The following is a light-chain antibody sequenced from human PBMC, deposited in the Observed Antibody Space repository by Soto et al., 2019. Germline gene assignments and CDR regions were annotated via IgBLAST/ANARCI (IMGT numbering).Light chain of an antibody. J-gene: IGKJ4*01. Sequence: DIQVTQSPSSVSASVGDRVTITCRASQFISTWLAWYQQKPGEAPKLLIFAATRLHSGVPSRFSGSGSGTDFTLTISSLQPEDFATYYCHQADSFPLTFGGGTKVDIK. CDR2: AAT. CDR3: HQADSFPLT. V-gene: IGKV1D-12*01. CDR1: QFISTW.